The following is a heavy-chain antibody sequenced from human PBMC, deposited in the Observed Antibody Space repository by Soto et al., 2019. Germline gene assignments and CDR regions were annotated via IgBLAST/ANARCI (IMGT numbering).Heavy chain of an antibody. Sequence: EVQLLEPGGGLVQPGGSLRLSCAASGFTFSSYAMSWVRQSPGKGLEWFSAISGSGGSTYYADSVKGRFSISRDNSKNTLYLQMNSLRAEDTAVYYCAKVASLLRYFDWLFTYGMDVWGQGTTVTVSS. V-gene: IGHV3-23*01. D-gene: IGHD3-9*01. CDR1: GFTFSSYA. CDR2: ISGSGGST. J-gene: IGHJ6*02. CDR3: AKVASLLRYFDWLFTYGMDV.